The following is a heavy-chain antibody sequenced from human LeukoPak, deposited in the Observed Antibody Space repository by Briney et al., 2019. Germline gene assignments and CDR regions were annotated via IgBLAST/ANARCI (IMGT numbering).Heavy chain of an antibody. Sequence: ASEKVSCKASGYTCTSYAMDWVRQAAGQWLEWMGWTNTNTGNPTYAQGFTGRFVFSLDTSVSTAYLQISSLKAEDTAVYYCATEGWTYWGQGTLVTVSS. J-gene: IGHJ4*02. CDR1: GYTCTSYA. CDR3: ATEGWTY. D-gene: IGHD6-19*01. CDR2: TNTNTGNP. V-gene: IGHV7-4-1*02.